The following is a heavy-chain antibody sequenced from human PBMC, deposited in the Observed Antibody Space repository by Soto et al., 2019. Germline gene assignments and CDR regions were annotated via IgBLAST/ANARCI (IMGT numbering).Heavy chain of an antibody. Sequence: QVQLQESGPGLVKPSETLSLTCTVSGGSVSGGGYSWNWIRQPPGKGLEWIGYIYSIARTSYNPSLKSQVTISVDTSRHQSSLKMRSVSAADTAVYYCARVGLAYSNSWGFDLWGQRTLVTVSS. CDR2: IYSIART. J-gene: IGHJ4*02. CDR3: ARVGLAYSNSWGFDL. CDR1: GGSVSGGGYS. D-gene: IGHD6-6*01. V-gene: IGHV4-61*08.